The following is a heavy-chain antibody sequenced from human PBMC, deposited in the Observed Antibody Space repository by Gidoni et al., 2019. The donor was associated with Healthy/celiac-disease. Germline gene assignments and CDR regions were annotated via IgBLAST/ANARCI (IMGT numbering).Heavy chain of an antibody. J-gene: IGHJ4*02. D-gene: IGHD1-26*01. V-gene: IGHV4-59*01. Sequence: QVQLQESGPGLVKPSETLSLTCTVSGGSISSYYWSWSRQPPGKGLEWIGYIYYSGSTNYNPSLKSRVIISVDTSKNQFSLKLSSVTAADTAVYYCARVAAREEVDYWGQGTLVTVSS. CDR3: ARVAAREEVDY. CDR1: GGSISSYY. CDR2: IYYSGST.